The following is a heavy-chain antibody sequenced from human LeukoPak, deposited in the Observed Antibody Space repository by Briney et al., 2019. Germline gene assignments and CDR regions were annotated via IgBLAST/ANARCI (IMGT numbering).Heavy chain of an antibody. CDR3: ARLRGYSLS. CDR2: INHSGST. D-gene: IGHD5-18*01. V-gene: IGHV4-39*07. Sequence: PSEILSLTCTVSGGSISSGSHYWSWIRQPPGKGLEWIGEINHSGSTNYNPSLKSRVTISVDTSKNQFSLKLSSVTAADTAVYYCARLRGYSLSWGQGTLVTVSS. CDR1: GGSISSGSHY. J-gene: IGHJ4*02.